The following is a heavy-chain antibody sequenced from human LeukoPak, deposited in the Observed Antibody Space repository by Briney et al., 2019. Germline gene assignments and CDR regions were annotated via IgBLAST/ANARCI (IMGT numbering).Heavy chain of an antibody. V-gene: IGHV1-18*01. Sequence: GASVKVSCKASGYTFTSYGISWVRQAPGQGLEWMGWISAYNGNTNYAQKLQGRVTMTTDTSTSTAYMELRSLRSDDTAVYYCARDTYYYDSSGYWGLDYWGQGTLVTVSS. CDR3: ARDTYYYDSSGYWGLDY. D-gene: IGHD3-22*01. J-gene: IGHJ4*02. CDR1: GYTFTSYG. CDR2: ISAYNGNT.